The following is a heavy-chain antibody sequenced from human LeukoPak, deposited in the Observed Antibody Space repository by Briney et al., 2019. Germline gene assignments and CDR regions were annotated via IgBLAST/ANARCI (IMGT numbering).Heavy chain of an antibody. V-gene: IGHV3-11*04. CDR3: ARDRVPISSPRMYYMDV. Sequence: GGSLRLSCAASGFTFSDYYMSWIRQAPGKGLEWVSYISSSGSTIYYADSVKGRFTISRDNAEHSLFLQMNSLRAEDTAVYYCARDRVPISSPRMYYMDVWGKGTTVTVSS. J-gene: IGHJ6*03. D-gene: IGHD6-13*01. CDR1: GFTFSDYY. CDR2: ISSSGSTI.